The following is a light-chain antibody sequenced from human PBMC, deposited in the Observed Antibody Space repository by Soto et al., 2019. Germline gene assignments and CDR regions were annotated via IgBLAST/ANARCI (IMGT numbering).Light chain of an antibody. CDR2: KAS. V-gene: IGKV1-5*03. CDR1: QTISNW. Sequence: DIQMTQFPSTLSASIGDRVTITCRASQTISNWLAWYQQKPGKAPKLLIYKASSLETGVPSRFSGSGSGTDFTLTISSLQPDDFATYYCQQYTRYSAYTLGQGTRLELK. CDR3: QQYTRYSAYT. J-gene: IGKJ2*01.